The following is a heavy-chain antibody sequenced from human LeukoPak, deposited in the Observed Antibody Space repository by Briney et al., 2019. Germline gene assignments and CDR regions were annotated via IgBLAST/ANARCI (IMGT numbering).Heavy chain of an antibody. V-gene: IGHV3-48*03. Sequence: TGGSLRLSRAASGFTFSSYEMNWVRQAPGQGLEWVSYISSSGSTIYYADSVKGRFTISRDNAKNSLYLQMNSLRAEDTAVYYCAREGIVAAGTSHYYYGMDVWGQGTTVTVSS. CDR1: GFTFSSYE. CDR3: AREGIVAAGTSHYYYGMDV. CDR2: ISSSGSTI. D-gene: IGHD6-13*01. J-gene: IGHJ6*02.